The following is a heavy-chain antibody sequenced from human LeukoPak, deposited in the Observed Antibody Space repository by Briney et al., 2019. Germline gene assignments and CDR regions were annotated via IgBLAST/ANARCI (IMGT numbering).Heavy chain of an antibody. Sequence: ASVKVSCKASGYTFAGYYIHWVRQAPGQGLEWMGWINPKSGGPNCAQKFQGRVTMTRDTSITTAYMELSRLRSDDTAVYYCVRDEDYGIYVNFDFWGQGTLVTVSS. CDR1: GYTFAGYY. D-gene: IGHD4-17*01. V-gene: IGHV1-2*02. CDR3: VRDEDYGIYVNFDF. CDR2: INPKSGGP. J-gene: IGHJ4*02.